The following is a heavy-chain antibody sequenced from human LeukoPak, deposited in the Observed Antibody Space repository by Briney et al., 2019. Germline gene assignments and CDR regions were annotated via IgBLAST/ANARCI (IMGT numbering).Heavy chain of an antibody. CDR2: IYSGGST. D-gene: IGHD1-26*01. CDR3: ARGRVSGSYWDDFDI. J-gene: IGHJ3*02. CDR1: GFTVSSNY. Sequence: GGSLRLSCAASGFTVSSNYMSWVRQAPGRGLEWVSVIYSGGSTYYADSVKGRFTISRDNSKNTLYLQMNSLRAEDTAVYYCARGRVSGSYWDDFDIWGQGTMVTVSS. V-gene: IGHV3-66*01.